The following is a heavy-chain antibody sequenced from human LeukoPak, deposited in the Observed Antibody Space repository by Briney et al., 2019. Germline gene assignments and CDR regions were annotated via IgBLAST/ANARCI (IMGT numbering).Heavy chain of an antibody. Sequence: SGGSLRLSCAASGFTFSSYSMNWVRQAPGKGLEWVSSISSSSSYIYYADSVKGRFTISRDNAKNSLYLQMNSLRAEDTAVYYCARGTPYYYDSSGYYSHDAFDIWGQGTMVTVSS. V-gene: IGHV3-21*01. D-gene: IGHD3-22*01. CDR3: ARGTPYYYDSSGYYSHDAFDI. CDR1: GFTFSSYS. J-gene: IGHJ3*02. CDR2: ISSSSSYI.